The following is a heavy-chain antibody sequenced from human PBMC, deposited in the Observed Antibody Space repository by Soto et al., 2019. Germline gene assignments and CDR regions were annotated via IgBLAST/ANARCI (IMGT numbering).Heavy chain of an antibody. J-gene: IGHJ4*01. CDR3: VGGQYYFDY. V-gene: IGHV3-30*03. CDR1: GFPFTSCG. Sequence: QVQLVESGGGVVQPGRSLRLSCAASGFPFTSCGMHWVREGPDKGLEWVAIISYDGSDKYYADSVKGRFTISRDNSKNTLYLQMNSLRPEDTALYYCVGGQYYFDYRGHGTLVIVSS. D-gene: IGHD3-10*01. CDR2: ISYDGSDK.